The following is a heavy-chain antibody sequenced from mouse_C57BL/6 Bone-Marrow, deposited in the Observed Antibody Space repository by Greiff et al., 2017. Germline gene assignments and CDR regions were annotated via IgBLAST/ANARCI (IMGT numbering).Heavy chain of an antibody. CDR2: ISSGSSTI. D-gene: IGHD2-4*01. CDR1: GFTFSDYG. V-gene: IGHV5-17*01. J-gene: IGHJ4*01. CDR3: ARLPRRYDYSYAMDY. Sequence: EVKLMESGGGLVKPGGSLKLSCAASGFTFSDYGMHWVRQAPEKGLEWVAYISSGSSTIYYADTVKGRFTISRDNAKNTLFLQMTSLRSEDTAMYYCARLPRRYDYSYAMDYWGQGTSVTVSS.